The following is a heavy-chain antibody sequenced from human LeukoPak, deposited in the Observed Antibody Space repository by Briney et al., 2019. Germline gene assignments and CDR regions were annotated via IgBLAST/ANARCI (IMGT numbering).Heavy chain of an antibody. CDR1: GFTFRAYT. V-gene: IGHV3-21*04. Sequence: GGSLRLSCAASGFTFRAYTMNWVRQAPGKGLEWVSSISGSSSYSYYADSVKGRFTISRDNSRNTLYLQMNSLRAEDSAVYYCARGLRDAFDIWGQGTMVTVSS. D-gene: IGHD2-15*01. CDR2: ISGSSSYS. J-gene: IGHJ3*02. CDR3: ARGLRDAFDI.